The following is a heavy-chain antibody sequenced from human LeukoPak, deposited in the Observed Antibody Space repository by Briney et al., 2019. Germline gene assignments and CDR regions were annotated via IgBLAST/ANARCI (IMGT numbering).Heavy chain of an antibody. Sequence: ASVKVSCKASGYTFTGYYMHWVRQATGQGLEWMGWMNPNSGNTGYAQKFQGRVTMTRNTSISTAYMELSSLRSEDTAVYYCARSYYYMDVWGKGTTVTVSS. V-gene: IGHV1-8*02. CDR3: ARSYYYMDV. CDR2: MNPNSGNT. CDR1: GYTFTGYY. J-gene: IGHJ6*03.